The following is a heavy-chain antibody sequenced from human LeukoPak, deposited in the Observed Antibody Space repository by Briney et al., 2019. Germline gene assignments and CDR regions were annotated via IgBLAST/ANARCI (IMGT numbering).Heavy chain of an antibody. V-gene: IGHV3-21*01. Sequence: GGSLRLSCAASGFTFSSYSMNWVRQAPGKGLEWVSSISGSSSYIYYADSVKGRFTISRDNAKNSLYLQMNSLRAEDTAVYYCARDLGTVTHGDDFDYWGQGTLVTVSS. CDR2: ISGSSSYI. CDR3: ARDLGTVTHGDDFDY. D-gene: IGHD4-17*01. J-gene: IGHJ4*02. CDR1: GFTFSSYS.